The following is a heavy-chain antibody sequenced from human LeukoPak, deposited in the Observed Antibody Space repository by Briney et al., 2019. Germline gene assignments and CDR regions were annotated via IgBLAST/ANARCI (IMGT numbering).Heavy chain of an antibody. Sequence: PGGSLRLSCAASGFTFSDYWMTWVRQAPGKGLEWVANIKQDGSEKYYVDSMEGRLTISRDNAKNSLDLHMNSVRAEDTAVYYCARVRWTTIHRYYCDYWGQGTLVTVSS. CDR1: GFTFSDYW. V-gene: IGHV3-7*01. D-gene: IGHD3/OR15-3a*01. CDR3: ARVRWTTIHRYYCDY. J-gene: IGHJ4*02. CDR2: IKQDGSEK.